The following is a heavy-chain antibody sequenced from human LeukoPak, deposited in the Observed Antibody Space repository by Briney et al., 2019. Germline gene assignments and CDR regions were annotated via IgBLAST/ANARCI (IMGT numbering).Heavy chain of an antibody. V-gene: IGHV1-18*01. D-gene: IGHD2-8*01. CDR2: ISAYNGNT. CDR1: GYTFTSYG. J-gene: IGHJ4*02. Sequence: ASVKVSCKASGYTFTSYGISWVRQAPGQGLEWMGWISAYNGNTNYAQKLQGRVTMTTDTSTSTAYMELRRLRSDDTAVYYCARDRRSAYCTNGVCYADYWGQGTLVTVSS. CDR3: ARDRRSAYCTNGVCYADY.